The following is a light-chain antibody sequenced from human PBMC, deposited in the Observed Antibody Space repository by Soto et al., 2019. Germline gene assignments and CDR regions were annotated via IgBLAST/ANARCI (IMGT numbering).Light chain of an antibody. Sequence: DINLTQSPSFLSASLGYRVTITCRPSQAVPNNIAWYQQKPGKAPKLLIYDASNLETGVPSRFSGSGSGTDFTFTISSLQPEDIATYYCQQYDNLPYNFGQGTKVDIK. CDR2: DAS. CDR3: QQYDNLPYN. J-gene: IGKJ2*01. CDR1: QAVPNN. V-gene: IGKV1-33*01.